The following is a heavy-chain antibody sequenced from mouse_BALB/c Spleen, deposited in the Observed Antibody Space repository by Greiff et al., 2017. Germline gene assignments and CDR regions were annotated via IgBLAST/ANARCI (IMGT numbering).Heavy chain of an antibody. D-gene: IGHD2-1*01. V-gene: IGHV5-6-3*01. CDR1: GFTFSSYG. Sequence: EVQVVESGGGLVQPGGSLKLSCAASGFTFSSYGMSLVRQTPDKRLELVATINSNGGSTYYPDSVKGRFTISRDNAKNTLYLQMSSLKSEDRAMYYCARDRDYGSTFADWGQGTLVTVSA. CDR2: INSNGGST. CDR3: ARDRDYGSTFAD. J-gene: IGHJ3*01.